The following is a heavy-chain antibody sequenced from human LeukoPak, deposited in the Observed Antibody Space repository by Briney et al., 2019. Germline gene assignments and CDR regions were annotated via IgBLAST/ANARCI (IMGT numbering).Heavy chain of an antibody. Sequence: GGSLRLSCAASGFTFSSCAMSWVRQAPGKGLEWVSGINSTGGSTCYADSVKGRFTISRDNSKSTLSLQMDSLRAEDTAVYYCAKGYSSGWRTYFDYWGQGTLVTVSS. CDR3: AKGYSSGWRTYFDY. D-gene: IGHD6-19*01. CDR2: INSTGGST. J-gene: IGHJ4*02. V-gene: IGHV3-23*01. CDR1: GFTFSSCA.